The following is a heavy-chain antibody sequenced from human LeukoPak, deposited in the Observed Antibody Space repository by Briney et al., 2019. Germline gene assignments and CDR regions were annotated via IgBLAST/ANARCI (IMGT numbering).Heavy chain of an antibody. CDR1: GDSISSGYY. CDR2: IYHSGST. D-gene: IGHD3-10*01. J-gene: IGHJ5*01. CDR3: ARQSSYYYGSGRDWTPYNWFDS. V-gene: IGHV4-38-2*02. Sequence: SETLSLTCTVSGDSISSGYYWGWIRQPPGKGLEWIGSIYHSGSTYYNPSLKSRVTISVDTSRNQFSLKLSSMTAADTAVYYCARQSSYYYGSGRDWTPYNWFDSWGQGTLVTVSS.